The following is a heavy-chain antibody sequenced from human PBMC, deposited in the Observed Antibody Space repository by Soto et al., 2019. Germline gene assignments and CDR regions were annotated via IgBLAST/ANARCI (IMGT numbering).Heavy chain of an antibody. D-gene: IGHD3-22*01. Sequence: GSLRLSCAASGFTFSTYSMNWVRQAPGKGLEWVSSISSSSSYIYYAHSVKGRFTISRDNAMNSLYLQMNNLKAEDTPMYYRARASHDYETSGYYRNSWGQGNMVTVSS. V-gene: IGHV3-21*03. J-gene: IGHJ4*02. CDR3: ARASHDYETSGYYRNS. CDR1: GFTFSTYS. CDR2: ISSSSSYI.